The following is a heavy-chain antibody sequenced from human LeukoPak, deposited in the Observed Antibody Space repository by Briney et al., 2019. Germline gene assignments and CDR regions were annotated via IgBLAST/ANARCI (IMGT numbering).Heavy chain of an antibody. Sequence: ASVKVSCKASGYTFTGYYMHWVRQAPGQGLEWMGRINPNSGGTNYARKFQGRVTMTRDASISTASMELSRLRSDDTAVYYCALDGYYDSSGHFDIWGQGTMVTVSS. V-gene: IGHV1-2*06. CDR1: GYTFTGYY. D-gene: IGHD3-22*01. CDR2: INPNSGGT. J-gene: IGHJ3*02. CDR3: ALDGYYDSSGHFDI.